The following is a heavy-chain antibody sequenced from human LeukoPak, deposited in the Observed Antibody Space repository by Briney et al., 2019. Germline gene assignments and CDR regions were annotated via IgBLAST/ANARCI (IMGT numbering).Heavy chain of an antibody. D-gene: IGHD3-3*01. J-gene: IGHJ4*02. Sequence: SVKVSCKASGGTFSSYAISWVRQAPGQGLEWMGGIIPIFGTANYAQTFQGRVTITADESTSTAYMELSSLRSEDTAVYYCARVVRSMGYDFWSGYEYYFDYWGQGTLVTVSS. V-gene: IGHV1-69*01. CDR3: ARVVRSMGYDFWSGYEYYFDY. CDR1: GGTFSSYA. CDR2: IIPIFGTA.